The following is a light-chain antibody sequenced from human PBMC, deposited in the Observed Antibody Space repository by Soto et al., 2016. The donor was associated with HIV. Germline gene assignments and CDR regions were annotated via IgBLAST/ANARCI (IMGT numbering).Light chain of an antibody. CDR2: DDS. V-gene: IGLV3-21*03. Sequence: VLTQSPSVSVAPGKTAKITCGGQNVENRRVHWYQRKAGQAPVLVVHDDSERPSGIPDRFSGSKSENTATLTINRVEAGDEADYYCQVWDSDTDYVIFGGGTKVTVL. CDR1: NVENRR. CDR3: QVWDSDTDYVI. J-gene: IGLJ2*01.